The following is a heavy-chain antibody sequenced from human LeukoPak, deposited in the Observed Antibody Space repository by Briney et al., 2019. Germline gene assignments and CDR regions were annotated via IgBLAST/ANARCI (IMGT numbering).Heavy chain of an antibody. V-gene: IGHV1-24*01. CDR2: FDPEDGET. D-gene: IGHD3-22*01. Sequence: GASVKVSCKVSGYTLTELSMHWVRQAPGKGLEWMGGFDPEDGETIYAQKFQGRVTMTEDTSTDTAYMELSSLRSEDTAVYYCARVLLGPDSSGYLSDYWGQGTLVTVSS. J-gene: IGHJ4*02. CDR1: GYTLTELS. CDR3: ARVLLGPDSSGYLSDY.